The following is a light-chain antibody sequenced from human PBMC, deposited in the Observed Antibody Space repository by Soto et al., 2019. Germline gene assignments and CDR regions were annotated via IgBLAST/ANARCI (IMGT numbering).Light chain of an antibody. V-gene: IGKV3-11*01. CDR3: QHRAGWPPALT. Sequence: ETVLTQSPATLSLSPGERATLSCRASESVSNSLAWYQHNPGQAPRLLIYNASNRATGIPARFSGSGSGTDFTLTISSLEPEDFAVYFCQHRAGWPPALTFGGGTRLEIK. J-gene: IGKJ5*01. CDR1: ESVSNS. CDR2: NAS.